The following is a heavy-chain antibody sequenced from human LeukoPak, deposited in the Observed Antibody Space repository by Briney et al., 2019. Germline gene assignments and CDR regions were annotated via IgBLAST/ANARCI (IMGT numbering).Heavy chain of an antibody. D-gene: IGHD3-10*01. CDR2: TYYSGST. CDR3: ARRPYYYGSGSYRYYYGMDV. CDR1: GGSISSYY. J-gene: IGHJ6*02. Sequence: SETLSLTCTVSGGSISSYYWSWIRQPPGKGLEWIGYTYYSGSTNYNPSLKSRVTISVDTSKNQFSLKLSSVTAADTAVYYCARRPYYYGSGSYRYYYGMDVWAQGTTVTVSS. V-gene: IGHV4-59*08.